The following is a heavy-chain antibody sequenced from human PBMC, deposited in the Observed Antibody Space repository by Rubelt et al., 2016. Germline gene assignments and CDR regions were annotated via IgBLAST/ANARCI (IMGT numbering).Heavy chain of an antibody. CDR2: ISGSGGST. D-gene: IGHD3-3*01. J-gene: IGHJ3*02. V-gene: IGHV3-23*01. CDR1: GFTFSSYA. Sequence: EVQLLESGGGLVQPGGSLRLSCAASGFTFSSYAMSWVRQAPGKGLEWVSAISGSGGSTYYADSVKGRFTISRDNAKNSLYLQMNSLRDEDTAVYYCATDGVGLNLGDAFDIWGQGTMVTVSS. CDR3: ATDGVGLNLGDAFDI.